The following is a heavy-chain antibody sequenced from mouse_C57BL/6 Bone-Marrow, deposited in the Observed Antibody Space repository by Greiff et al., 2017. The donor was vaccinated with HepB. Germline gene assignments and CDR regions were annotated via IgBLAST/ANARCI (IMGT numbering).Heavy chain of an antibody. CDR1: GFSLTSYG. V-gene: IGHV2-2*01. CDR2: IWSGGST. J-gene: IGHJ2*01. Sequence: QVQLQQSGPGLVQPSQRLSITCTVSGFSLTSYGVHWVRQSPGKGLEWLGVIWSGGSTDYNAAFISRLSISKDNSKSHVCFKMNSLQAGDTAICYFASHYFDYWGQGTTLTVSS. CDR3: ASHYFDY.